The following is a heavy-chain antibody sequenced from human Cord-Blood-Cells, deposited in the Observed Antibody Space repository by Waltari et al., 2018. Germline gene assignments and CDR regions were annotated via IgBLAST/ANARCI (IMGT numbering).Heavy chain of an antibody. Sequence: QVPLVQSRAEVYKPWSLVKVSCKATGGTLSSYAISGVRQATGQGLEWRGGIIPIFCTANYAQRFQGRVTITADKSASTAYMELSSLRSEDTAVYYCARVAGLGILVKAFDYWGQGTLVTVSS. CDR2: IIPIFCTA. V-gene: IGHV1-69*06. CDR1: GGTLSSYA. J-gene: IGHJ4*02. D-gene: IGHD7-27*01. CDR3: ARVAGLGILVKAFDY.